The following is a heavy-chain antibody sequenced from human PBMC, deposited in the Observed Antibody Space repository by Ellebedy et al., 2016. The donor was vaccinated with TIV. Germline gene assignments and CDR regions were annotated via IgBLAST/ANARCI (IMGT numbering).Heavy chain of an antibody. J-gene: IGHJ4*02. CDR1: GGSISSGDYY. CDR2: IYYNDGT. V-gene: IGHV4-30-4*01. Sequence: MPSETLSLTCTVSGGSISSGDYYWSWIRQPPGNGLEWIGYIYYNDGTYYNPSLKSRVTISLATSKNQFSLKLSSVTAADTAVYYCARGNSGYIWYYFDYWGQGTLVTVSS. CDR3: ARGNSGYIWYYFDY. D-gene: IGHD5-12*01.